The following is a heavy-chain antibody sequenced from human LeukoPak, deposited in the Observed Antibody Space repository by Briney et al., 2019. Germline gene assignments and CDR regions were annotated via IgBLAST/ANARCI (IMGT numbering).Heavy chain of an antibody. CDR1: GFTFSSYS. V-gene: IGHV3-21*01. CDR3: ARVESWNSLPTS. D-gene: IGHD1-7*01. J-gene: IGHJ4*02. CDR2: ISSSSSYI. Sequence: GRSLRLSCAASGFTFSSYSMNWVRQAPGKGLEWVSSISSSSSYIYYADSVKGRFTISRDNAKNSLYLQMNRLRAEDTAVYYCARVESWNSLPTSWGQGTLVTVSS.